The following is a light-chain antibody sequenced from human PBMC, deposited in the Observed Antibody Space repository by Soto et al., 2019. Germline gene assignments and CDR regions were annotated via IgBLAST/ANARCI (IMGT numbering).Light chain of an antibody. J-gene: IGKJ3*01. CDR2: VAS. Sequence: ERVMTQSPATLSVSPGERATLSCRASQSVGTNLAWYKQRPGQAPRLLIYVASTRATGIPAMFSGSGSGTEFTLTISSLQSEDFALYYCQQYNKWPLFTFGPGTRVDIK. CDR1: QSVGTN. V-gene: IGKV3D-15*01. CDR3: QQYNKWPLFT.